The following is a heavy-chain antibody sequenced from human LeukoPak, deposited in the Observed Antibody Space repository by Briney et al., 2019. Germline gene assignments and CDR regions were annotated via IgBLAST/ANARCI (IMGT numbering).Heavy chain of an antibody. CDR2: IYYSGST. D-gene: IGHD2-15*01. V-gene: IGHV4-39*01. Sequence: PSETLSLTCTVSGGSISSSSYYWGWIRQPPGKGLEWIGSIYYSGSTYYNPSLKSRVTISVDTSKNQFSLKLSSVTAADTAVYYCARQGYCSGGSCPRNAEYFQHWGQGTPVTVSS. J-gene: IGHJ1*01. CDR3: ARQGYCSGGSCPRNAEYFQH. CDR1: GGSISSSSYY.